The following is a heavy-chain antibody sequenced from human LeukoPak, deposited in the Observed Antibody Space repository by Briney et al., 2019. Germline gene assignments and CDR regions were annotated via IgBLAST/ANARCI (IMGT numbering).Heavy chain of an antibody. Sequence: SETLSLTCTVSGGSISNKYWSWIRQPPGKGLEWIGYIYYSGSTNYNPSLKSRVTILVDTSKNQFSLKLSSVTAADTAVYYCARMRNLKYCSGGSCYPKPEFDYWGQGTLVTVSS. CDR2: IYYSGST. CDR3: ARMRNLKYCSGGSCYPKPEFDY. J-gene: IGHJ4*02. CDR1: GGSISNKY. V-gene: IGHV4-59*01. D-gene: IGHD2-15*01.